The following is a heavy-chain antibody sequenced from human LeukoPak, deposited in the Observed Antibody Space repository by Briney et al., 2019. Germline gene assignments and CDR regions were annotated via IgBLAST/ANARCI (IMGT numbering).Heavy chain of an antibody. J-gene: IGHJ4*02. CDR2: ISAYNGNT. V-gene: IGHV1-18*01. CDR1: GYTFTSYG. D-gene: IGHD3-22*01. Sequence: ASVKVSCKASGYTFTSYGISWVRQAPGQGLEWMGWISAYNGNTNYAQKLQGRVTMTRDTSTSTVYMELSSLRSEDTAVYYCARGPDYYDSSGYMDFDYWGQGTLVTVSS. CDR3: ARGPDYYDSSGYMDFDY.